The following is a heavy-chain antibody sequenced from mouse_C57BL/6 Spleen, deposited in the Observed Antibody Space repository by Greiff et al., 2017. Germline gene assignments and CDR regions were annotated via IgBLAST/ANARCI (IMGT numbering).Heavy chain of an antibody. D-gene: IGHD4-1*01. CDR3: ARAGAMDY. Sequence: QVQLQQPGAELVMPGASVKLSCKASGYTFTSYWMHWVKQRPGQGLEWIGEIDPSDSYTNYNQKFKCKSTLTVDKSSSTAYMQLSSLTSEDSAVYYFARAGAMDYWGQGTSVTVSS. CDR2: IDPSDSYT. CDR1: GYTFTSYW. J-gene: IGHJ4*01. V-gene: IGHV1-69*01.